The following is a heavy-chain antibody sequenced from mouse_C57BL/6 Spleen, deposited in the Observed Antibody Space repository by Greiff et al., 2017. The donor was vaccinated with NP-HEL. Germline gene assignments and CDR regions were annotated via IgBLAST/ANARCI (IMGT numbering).Heavy chain of an antibody. V-gene: IGHV1-54*01. Sequence: VQLQQSGAELVRPGTSVKVSCKASGYAFTNYLIEWVKQRPGQGLEWIGVINPGSGGTNYNEKFKGKATLTADKSSSTAYMQLSSLTSEDSAVYFCARREGSWFAYWGQGTLVTVSA. J-gene: IGHJ3*01. CDR2: INPGSGGT. CDR1: GYAFTNYL. CDR3: ARREGSWFAY.